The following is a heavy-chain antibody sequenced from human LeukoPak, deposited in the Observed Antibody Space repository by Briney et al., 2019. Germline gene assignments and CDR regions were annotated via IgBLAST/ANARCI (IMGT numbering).Heavy chain of an antibody. D-gene: IGHD3-9*01. CDR3: ARVRAYYDILTGYFPYYFDY. J-gene: IGHJ4*02. V-gene: IGHV4-59*12. CDR1: GGSISAYY. CDR2: IYDSGST. Sequence: SETLSLTCTVSGGSISAYYWSWIRQPPGKGLEWIGYIYDSGSTYYNPSLKSRVTISVDTSKNQFSLKLSSVTAADTAVYYCARVRAYYDILTGYFPYYFDYWGQGTLVTVSS.